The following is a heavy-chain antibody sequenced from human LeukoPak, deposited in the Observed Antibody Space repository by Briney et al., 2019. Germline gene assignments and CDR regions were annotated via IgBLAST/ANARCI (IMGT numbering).Heavy chain of an antibody. J-gene: IGHJ2*01. V-gene: IGHV5-51*01. CDR2: TYPDDSDT. CDR3: ARRGYCSGGSCFWYFDL. CDR1: GYSFTTYW. D-gene: IGHD2-15*01. Sequence: GESLKISCKGSGYSFTTYWIGWVRQMPGKGLEWVGITYPDDSDTKYSPSFQGQVTISADKSISTAYLQWSSLKASDTAMYYCARRGYCSGGSCFWYFDLWGRGTLVTVSS.